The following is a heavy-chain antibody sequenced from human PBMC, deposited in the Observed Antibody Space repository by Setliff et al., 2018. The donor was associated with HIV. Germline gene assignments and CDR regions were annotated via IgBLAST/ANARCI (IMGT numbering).Heavy chain of an antibody. Sequence: PSETLSLTCTISGGSFGVYRWSWIRQSAGRGLEWIGLIDSSGTTDYKPSLQGRVAIYVYASRNQFSLRVTSVTAADTAVYCCARDRNSSGLGSYGPWGPGILVTVSS. CDR2: IDSSGTT. D-gene: IGHD3-10*01. CDR1: GGSFGVYR. CDR3: ARDRNSSGLGSYGP. V-gene: IGHV4-4*07. J-gene: IGHJ5*02.